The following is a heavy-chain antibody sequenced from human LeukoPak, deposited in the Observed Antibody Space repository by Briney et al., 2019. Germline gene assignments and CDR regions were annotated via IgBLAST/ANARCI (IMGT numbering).Heavy chain of an antibody. V-gene: IGHV4-59*01. Sequence: SETLSLTCTVSGGSISSYYWSWIRQPPGKGLGWIGYIYYSGGTNYNPSLKGRVAITVDTSKNQFSLMLNSVTAADTAVYYCARFDSSGYYVDCWGEGSLVTVSS. CDR1: GGSISSYY. CDR2: IYYSGGT. J-gene: IGHJ4*02. D-gene: IGHD3-22*01. CDR3: ARFDSSGYYVDC.